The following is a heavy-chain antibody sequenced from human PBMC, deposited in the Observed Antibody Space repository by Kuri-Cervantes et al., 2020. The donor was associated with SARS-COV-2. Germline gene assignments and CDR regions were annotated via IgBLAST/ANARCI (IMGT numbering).Heavy chain of an antibody. J-gene: IGHJ5*02. V-gene: IGHV1-69*06. CDR1: GGTFSSYA. D-gene: IGHD6-19*01. CDR2: IIPIFGTA. CDR3: ARHSGSGWTGNWFDP. Sequence: SVKVSCKAPGGTFSSYAISWVRQAPGQGLEWMGGIIPIFGTANYAQKFQGRVTITADKSTSTAYMELSSLRSEDTAAYYCARHSGSGWTGNWFDPWGQGTLVTDSS.